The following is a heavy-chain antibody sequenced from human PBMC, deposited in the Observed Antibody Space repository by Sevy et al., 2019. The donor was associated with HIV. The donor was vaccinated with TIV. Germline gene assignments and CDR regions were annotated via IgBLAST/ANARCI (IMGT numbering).Heavy chain of an antibody. CDR3: ARAKGIAAHGMARYFDY. V-gene: IGHV4-4*02. Sequence: SETLSLTCAVSGGSISSRNWWSWVRQSPEKGLEWIGEINRRGSTTYNPSLKSRVTISLHESQNQFSLNLTSVTAADTAVYYCARAKGIAAHGMARYFDYWGQGTLVTVSS. CDR2: INRRGST. J-gene: IGHJ4*02. CDR1: GGSISSRNW. D-gene: IGHD6-13*01.